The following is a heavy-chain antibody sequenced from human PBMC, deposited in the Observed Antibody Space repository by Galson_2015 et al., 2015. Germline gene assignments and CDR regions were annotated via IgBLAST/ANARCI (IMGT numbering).Heavy chain of an antibody. D-gene: IGHD3-3*01. Sequence: SLRLSCAASGFTFSGSAMHWVRQASGKGLEWVGRIRSKANSYATAYAASVKGRFTISRDDSKNTAYLQMNSLKTEDTAVYYCTSRRDITIFGVVKHDAFDIWGQGTMVTVSS. CDR3: TSRRDITIFGVVKHDAFDI. CDR2: IRSKANSYAT. CDR1: GFTFSGSA. J-gene: IGHJ3*02. V-gene: IGHV3-73*01.